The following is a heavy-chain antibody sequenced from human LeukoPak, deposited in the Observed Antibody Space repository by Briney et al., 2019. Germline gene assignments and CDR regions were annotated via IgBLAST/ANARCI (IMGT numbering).Heavy chain of an antibody. CDR2: IHYSGNS. CDR3: ALDTSGWSDDSFDI. Sequence: SETLSLTCTVSGTTISSYYWSWIRQPPGKGLEWIGYIHYSGNSNYNPSLKSRVTISVDTSNNQFSLKLRSVTAADTAVYYCALDTSGWSDDSFDIWGEGTTVTVSS. CDR1: GTTISSYY. V-gene: IGHV4-59*01. D-gene: IGHD6-19*01. J-gene: IGHJ3*02.